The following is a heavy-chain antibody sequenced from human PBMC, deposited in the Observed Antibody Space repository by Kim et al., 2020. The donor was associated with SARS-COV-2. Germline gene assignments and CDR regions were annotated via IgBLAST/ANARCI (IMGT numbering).Heavy chain of an antibody. CDR3: ARGDVQLVVEPADPADDHFYYGMDI. CDR2: MNHRGVL. D-gene: IGHD2-2*01. V-gene: IGHV4-34*01. Sequence: SETLSLTCAVFGGSIDGFYWTWIRQSPDKGLEWIGEMNHRGVLKFSPSLKSRVSISVESSKRQISLKLASVTAADTAVYYCARGDVQLVVEPADPADDHFYYGMDIGGQGTPVVVS. J-gene: IGHJ6*02. CDR1: GGSIDGFY.